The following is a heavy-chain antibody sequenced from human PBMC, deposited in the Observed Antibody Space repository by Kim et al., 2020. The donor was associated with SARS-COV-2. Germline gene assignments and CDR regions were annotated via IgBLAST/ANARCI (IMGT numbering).Heavy chain of an antibody. V-gene: IGHV3-30*18. D-gene: IGHD2-2*01. CDR1: GFTIKAYG. CDR3: SKTPIGQVPNGKRCVDP. J-gene: IGHJ5*02. CDR2: ITCNGTNK. Sequence: GGSLRLSCVGTGFTIKAYGMHWVRQAPGKGLGWVAGITCNGTNKYSAYAGSGRGTISIYNSDNTLYVQLDILSAKTTATDYYSKTPIGQVPNGKRCVDP.